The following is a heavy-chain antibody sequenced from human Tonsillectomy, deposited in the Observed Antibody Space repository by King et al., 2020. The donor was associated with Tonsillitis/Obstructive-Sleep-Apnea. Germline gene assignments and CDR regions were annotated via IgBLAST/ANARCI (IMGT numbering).Heavy chain of an antibody. CDR3: ARDWFSGWYGASGY. J-gene: IGHJ4*02. CDR2: IGNKAYGGTT. V-gene: IGHV3-49*04. CDR1: GFTFGDYA. D-gene: IGHD6-19*01. Sequence: QLVQSGGGLVQPGRSLRLSCIASGFTFGDYAKSWVRQTPGKGLEWIGFIGNKAYGGTTEYAASVKGRFTVSRDDSKSIAYLQMNSLKTEDTAVYYCARDWFSGWYGASGYWGQGTLVTVSS.